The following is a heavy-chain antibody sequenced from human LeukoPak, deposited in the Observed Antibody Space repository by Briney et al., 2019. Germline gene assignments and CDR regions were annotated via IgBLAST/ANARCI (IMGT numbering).Heavy chain of an antibody. Sequence: PGGSLRLSCAASRFTFSSYWIHWVRQPHGKGLVWVSRISGDGSNTNYADSVKGRFTISRDNAKNTLYLQMGSLRAEDTAVYYCASAVADTRNAFDIWGRGTTVTVSS. D-gene: IGHD6-19*01. CDR2: ISGDGSNT. CDR3: ASAVADTRNAFDI. CDR1: RFTFSSYW. J-gene: IGHJ3*02. V-gene: IGHV3-74*01.